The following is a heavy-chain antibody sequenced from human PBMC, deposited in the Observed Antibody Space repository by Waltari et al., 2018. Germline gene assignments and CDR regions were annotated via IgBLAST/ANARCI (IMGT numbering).Heavy chain of an antibody. Sequence: QVQLQQWGAGLLKPSETLSLTCAVYGGSFSGYYWSWIRQPPGKGLEWIGEINHSGSTNYNPAIKSVVTISVDTSRNQFSLKLSYVTAADTAVYYCARENGDHPGWFDPWGQGTLVTVSS. CDR2: INHSGST. CDR1: GGSFSGYY. V-gene: IGHV4-34*01. J-gene: IGHJ5*02. CDR3: ARENGDHPGWFDP. D-gene: IGHD3-10*01.